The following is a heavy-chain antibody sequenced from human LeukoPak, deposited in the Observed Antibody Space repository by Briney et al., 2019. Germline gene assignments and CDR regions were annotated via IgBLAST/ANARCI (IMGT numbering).Heavy chain of an antibody. Sequence: SVKVSCKASGGTFSSYAISWVRQAPGQGLEWMGRIIPIFGTANYAQKFQGRVTITTDESTSTAYMELSSLRSEDPAVYYCASKLFRKYDILIDYWGQGTLVTVSS. CDR2: IIPIFGTA. D-gene: IGHD3-9*01. J-gene: IGHJ4*02. CDR3: ASKLFRKYDILIDY. CDR1: GGTFSSYA. V-gene: IGHV1-69*05.